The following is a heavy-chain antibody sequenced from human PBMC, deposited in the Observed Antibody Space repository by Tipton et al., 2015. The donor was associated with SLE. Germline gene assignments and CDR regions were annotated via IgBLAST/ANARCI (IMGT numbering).Heavy chain of an antibody. CDR3: ARGSPGTGYFDF. CDR1: AGSISPYY. D-gene: IGHD3/OR15-3a*01. V-gene: IGHV4-59*01. Sequence: TLSLTCIVSAGSISPYYWSWIRQPPGKGLEWIGHIDISGSTNYNPSLKSRVTISVDTSKNQFSLKLSSVTAADTAVYYCARGSPGTGYFDFWGQGTLVTVSS. J-gene: IGHJ4*02. CDR2: IDISGST.